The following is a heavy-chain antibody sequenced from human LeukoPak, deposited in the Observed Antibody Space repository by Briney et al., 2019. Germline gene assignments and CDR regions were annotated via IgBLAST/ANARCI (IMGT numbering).Heavy chain of an antibody. CDR2: ISAYNGNT. V-gene: IGHV1-18*01. J-gene: IGHJ1*01. Sequence: ASVKVSCKASGYTFTSYGISWVRQAPGQGLEWMGWISAYNGNTNYAQKLQGRVTMTTDTSTSTVYMELSSLRSEDTAVYYCARGYGGNSDFQHWGQGTLVTVSS. CDR1: GYTFTSYG. CDR3: ARGYGGNSDFQH. D-gene: IGHD4-23*01.